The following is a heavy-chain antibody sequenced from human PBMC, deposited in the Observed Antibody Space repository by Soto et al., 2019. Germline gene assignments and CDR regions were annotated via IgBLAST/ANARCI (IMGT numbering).Heavy chain of an antibody. Sequence: SETLSLTCAVYGVSFSGYYWSWIRQPPGKGLEWIGEINHSGSTNYNPSLKSRVTISVDTSKNQFSLKLSSVTAADTAVYYCARCPLFRWFDPWGQGTLVTVSS. CDR2: INHSGST. D-gene: IGHD3-10*02. CDR1: GVSFSGYY. CDR3: ARCPLFRWFDP. V-gene: IGHV4-34*01. J-gene: IGHJ5*02.